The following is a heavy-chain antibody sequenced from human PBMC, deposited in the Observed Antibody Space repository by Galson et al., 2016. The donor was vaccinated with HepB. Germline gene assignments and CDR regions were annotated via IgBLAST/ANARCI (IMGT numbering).Heavy chain of an antibody. V-gene: IGHV3-33*01. J-gene: IGHJ4*02. D-gene: IGHD3-3*01. CDR2: IWFDGSHK. CDR3: TRVSGRGAYYDFWTPES. Sequence: SLRLSCAASGFTFTDYGMHWVRQAPGKGPEWVAVIWFDGSHKFYADSVRGRFTISRDDSINSEFLHMTRLTVEDTAVYFCTRVSGRGAYYDFWTPESWGQGTLVTVSS. CDR1: GFTFTDYG.